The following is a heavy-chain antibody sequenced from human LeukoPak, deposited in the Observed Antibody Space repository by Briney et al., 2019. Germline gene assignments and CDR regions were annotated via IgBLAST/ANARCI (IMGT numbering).Heavy chain of an antibody. J-gene: IGHJ4*02. CDR3: ASDKGYSNNYFDY. CDR2: IYYNGGT. Sequence: SETLSLTCSVSGDSVSSGSHYWSWIRQPPGKGLEWIGYIYYNGGTEYSPSLKSRVTISVDTSKNQFSLKLSSMTAADTAVYYCASDKGYSNNYFDYWGQGTLVTVSS. CDR1: GDSVSSGSHY. D-gene: IGHD6-13*01. V-gene: IGHV4-61*01.